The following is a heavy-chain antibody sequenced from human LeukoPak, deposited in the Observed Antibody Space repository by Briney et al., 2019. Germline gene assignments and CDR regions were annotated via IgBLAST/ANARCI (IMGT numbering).Heavy chain of an antibody. CDR3: ARVALNTVTEHLFDP. Sequence: ASVKVSCKASGYTFTGYYVHWVRQAPGQGLEWMGWINPNSGATNYAQKFQGRVTMTRDTSIGTAYMGLSRLISDDTAVYHCARVALNTVTEHLFDPWGQGTLVTVSS. V-gene: IGHV1-2*02. D-gene: IGHD4-17*01. J-gene: IGHJ5*01. CDR1: GYTFTGYY. CDR2: INPNSGAT.